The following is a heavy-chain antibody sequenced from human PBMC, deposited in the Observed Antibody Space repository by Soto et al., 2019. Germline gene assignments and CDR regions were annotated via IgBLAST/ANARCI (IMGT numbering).Heavy chain of an antibody. CDR1: GYTFTSYG. CDR3: ARTDFPYYYMDV. Sequence: ASVKVSCKASGYTFTSYGFNGVRQAPGQGPEWMGWISGYNGNTNYAQKLQGRVTMTTDTSTSTTYMELRSLISDDTAVYYCARTDFPYYYMDVWGKGTTVTVSS. D-gene: IGHD3-3*01. CDR2: ISGYNGNT. J-gene: IGHJ6*03. V-gene: IGHV1-18*01.